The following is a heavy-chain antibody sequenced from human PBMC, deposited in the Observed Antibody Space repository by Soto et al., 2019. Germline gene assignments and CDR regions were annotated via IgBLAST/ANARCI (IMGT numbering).Heavy chain of an antibody. Sequence: GESLKISGKGSGWSFTSYWIGWVRQMPGKGLEWMGIIYPGDSDTRYSPSFQGQVTISADKSISTAYLQWSSLKASDTAMYYCARQSPYSSSWYIPYWGQGTLVTVSS. J-gene: IGHJ4*02. CDR2: IYPGDSDT. V-gene: IGHV5-51*01. CDR1: GWSFTSYW. D-gene: IGHD6-13*01. CDR3: ARQSPYSSSWYIPY.